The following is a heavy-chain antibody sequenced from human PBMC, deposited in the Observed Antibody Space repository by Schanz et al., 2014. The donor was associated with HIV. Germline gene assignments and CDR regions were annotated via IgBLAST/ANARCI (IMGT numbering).Heavy chain of an antibody. CDR3: AKGNYGSGSYFIPSYYYYGMDV. CDR1: GFTFRSYG. Sequence: QVQLVESGGGVVQPGRSQKLSCAASGFTFRSYGMHWVRQAPGKGLEWVALISYDGNTKYYADSVKGRFSISRDKSKNTLYLQMNRLRAEDTAVYYCAKGNYGSGSYFIPSYYYYGMDVWGQGTTVTVS. J-gene: IGHJ6*02. V-gene: IGHV3-30*18. D-gene: IGHD3-10*01. CDR2: ISYDGNTK.